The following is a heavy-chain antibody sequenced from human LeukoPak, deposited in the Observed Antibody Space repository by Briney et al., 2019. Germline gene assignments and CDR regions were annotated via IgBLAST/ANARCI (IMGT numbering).Heavy chain of an antibody. D-gene: IGHD2-21*02. J-gene: IGHJ4*01. CDR1: GFTFSSYT. Sequence: KTGGSLRLSCAASGFTFSSYTMNWVRQAPGKGLEWVSSIAGSSGYISYADSVKGRFTISRDNAKKSLYLQMTSMTAEDTAVYYCARDRGAYCGGDCYFGFDYWGRGTLVTVSS. CDR3: ARDRGAYCGGDCYFGFDY. V-gene: IGHV3-21*01. CDR2: IAGSSGYI.